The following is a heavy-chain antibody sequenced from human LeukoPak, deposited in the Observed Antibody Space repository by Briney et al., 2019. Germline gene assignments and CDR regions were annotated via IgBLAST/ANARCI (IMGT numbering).Heavy chain of an antibody. V-gene: IGHV1-2*02. CDR2: INPNNGGT. J-gene: IGHJ4*02. D-gene: IGHD4-11*01. CDR3: ARDRTTVTIFDY. CDR1: GYTFTGYY. Sequence: GASVKVSCKASGYTFTGYYMHWVRQAPGQGLEWMGWINPNNGGTNYAQKFQGRITMTRDTSISTAYMELSRLRSDDTAVYYCARDRTTVTIFDYWGQGTLVTVSS.